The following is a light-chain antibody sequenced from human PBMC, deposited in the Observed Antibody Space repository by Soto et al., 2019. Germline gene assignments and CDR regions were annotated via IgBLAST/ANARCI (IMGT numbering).Light chain of an antibody. J-gene: IGKJ2*01. V-gene: IGKV1-39*01. CDR1: HSISNF. CDR3: QQNYITPYT. CDR2: ASF. Sequence: DIQMTQSPSLSVCVGDKVTITCRASHSISNFLNWYQQKAGKAPKLLIYASFNLQSGVPSRFSGSGSGADFTLTISSLQPEDFATYYCQQNYITPYTFGQGTKLEIK.